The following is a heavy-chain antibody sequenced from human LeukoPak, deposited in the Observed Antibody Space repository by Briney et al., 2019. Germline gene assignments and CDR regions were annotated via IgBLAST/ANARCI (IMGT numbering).Heavy chain of an antibody. V-gene: IGHV3-23*01. D-gene: IGHD5-18*01. CDR1: GFTFSSYA. Sequence: GGSLRLSCAASGFTFSSYAMSWVRQAPGKGLEWVSAVSGSGGSTYYADSVKGRFTISRDNSKNTLYLQMNSLRAEDTAVYYCAKDPGPRYGYSYWGQGTLVTVSS. CDR3: AKDPGPRYGYSY. J-gene: IGHJ4*02. CDR2: VSGSGGST.